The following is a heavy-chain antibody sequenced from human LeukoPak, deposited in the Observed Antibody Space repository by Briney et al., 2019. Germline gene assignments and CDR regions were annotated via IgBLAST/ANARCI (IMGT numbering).Heavy chain of an antibody. Sequence: GGSLRLSCAASGFTFSSYWMSCVRQAPGKGLEWVANIKQDGSEKYYVDSVKGRFTISRDNAKNSLYLQMNSLRAEDTAVYYCARDGYSSGWYPLDYWGQGTLVTVSS. CDR3: ARDGYSSGWYPLDY. V-gene: IGHV3-7*01. CDR2: IKQDGSEK. D-gene: IGHD6-19*01. J-gene: IGHJ4*02. CDR1: GFTFSSYW.